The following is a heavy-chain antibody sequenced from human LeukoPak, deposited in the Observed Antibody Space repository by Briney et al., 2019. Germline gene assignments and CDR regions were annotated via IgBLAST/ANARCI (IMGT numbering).Heavy chain of an antibody. CDR1: GFTFSSYA. J-gene: IGHJ4*02. CDR2: IGSGT. Sequence: QPGGSLRLSCGASGFTFSSYAMSWDRQAPGKGLEWVSAIGSGTYYADSVKGRFTISRDNSKNTLYLQMNSLRAEDTAVYYCAKVLAYYFDYWGQGTLVTVSS. CDR3: AKVLAYYFDY. V-gene: IGHV3-23*01.